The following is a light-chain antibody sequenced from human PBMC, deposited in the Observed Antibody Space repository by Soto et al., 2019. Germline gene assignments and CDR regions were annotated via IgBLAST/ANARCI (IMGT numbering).Light chain of an antibody. CDR3: SSYTSSSTHV. CDR1: SSDVGGYNY. V-gene: IGLV2-14*01. J-gene: IGLJ1*01. Sequence: QSALTQPASVSASPGQSITISCTGTSSDVGGYNYVSWYQQHPGKAPKLMIYDVSNRPSGVSDRFSGSKSGNTASLTISGLQADDEDEYCCSSYTSSSTHVFGTGTKLTVL. CDR2: DVS.